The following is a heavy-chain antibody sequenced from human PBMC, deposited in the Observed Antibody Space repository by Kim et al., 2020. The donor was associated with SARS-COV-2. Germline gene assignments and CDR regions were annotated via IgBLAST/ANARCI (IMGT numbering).Heavy chain of an antibody. J-gene: IGHJ4*02. CDR3: ARGYFDWLSPDFDY. V-gene: IGHV3-48*02. Sequence: VKGRFTITRDKAKNSLYLQMNSLGDEDTAVYYCARGYFDWLSPDFDYWGQGTLVTVSS. D-gene: IGHD3-9*01.